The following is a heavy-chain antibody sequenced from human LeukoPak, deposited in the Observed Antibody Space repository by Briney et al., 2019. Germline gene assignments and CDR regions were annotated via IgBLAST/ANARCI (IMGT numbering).Heavy chain of an antibody. V-gene: IGHV3-74*01. CDR2: INGDGSST. J-gene: IGHJ4*02. D-gene: IGHD5-12*01. CDR1: GFTFSSYW. CDR3: ARVDGYNSLN. Sequence: GGSLRLSCAASGFTFSSYWMHWVRQAPGKGLVWVSRINGDGSSTSYADSVKGRFTISRDNAKNTLYLQMNSLRAEDTAVYYCARVDGYNSLNWGQGTLVTVSS.